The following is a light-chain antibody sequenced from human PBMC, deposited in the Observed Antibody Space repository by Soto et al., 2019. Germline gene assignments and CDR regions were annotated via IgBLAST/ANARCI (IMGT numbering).Light chain of an antibody. V-gene: IGLV2-11*01. Sequence: QSALTQPPSVSGSPGQSVTISCTGTTSDIGGYKYVSWYQQLPGKAPKLMIFDVTKRPSGVPDRFSGSNSGNTASLTISGLQAEEKVYYYGSFYAPPHHVFAPGTTLTV. J-gene: IGLJ1*01. CDR2: DVT. CDR3: SFYAPPHHV. CDR1: TSDIGGYKY.